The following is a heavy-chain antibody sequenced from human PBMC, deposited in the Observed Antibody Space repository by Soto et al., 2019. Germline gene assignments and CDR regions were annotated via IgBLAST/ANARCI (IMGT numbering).Heavy chain of an antibody. CDR3: AKNSAATIRVGYDY. J-gene: IGHJ4*02. CDR2: IVASGGIT. V-gene: IGHV3-23*01. CDR1: GFTFSTYP. D-gene: IGHD5-12*01. Sequence: GGSLRLSCAASGFTFSTYPMSWVRQAPGQGLEWVSGIVASGGITYYADSVKGRFTISRDNSKNTLYLQMNSLRAEDTAVYYCAKNSAATIRVGYDYWGQGTLVTVSS.